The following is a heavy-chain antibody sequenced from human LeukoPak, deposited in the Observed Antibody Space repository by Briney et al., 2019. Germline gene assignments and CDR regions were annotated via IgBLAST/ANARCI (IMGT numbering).Heavy chain of an antibody. J-gene: IGHJ4*02. Sequence: PGGSLRLSCAASGFTFSSYWMHWVRQAPGKGLVWVSRIDSDGDSTSYADSVKGRFTISRDNAKNTLYLQMNSLRAEDTAVYYCARGAGLRSVHFDYWGQGTLVTVSS. CDR2: IDSDGDST. V-gene: IGHV3-74*01. D-gene: IGHD4-17*01. CDR3: ARGAGLRSVHFDY. CDR1: GFTFSSYW.